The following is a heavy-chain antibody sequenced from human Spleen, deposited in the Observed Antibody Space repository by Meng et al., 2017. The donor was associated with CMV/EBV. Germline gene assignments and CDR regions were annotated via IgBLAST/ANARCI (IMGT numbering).Heavy chain of an antibody. Sequence: GESLKISCAASGFTFSHYGMYWVRQAPGKGLEWVASLRYDKSAEYYADFAKGRFTISRDNSKNALFLQMTNLRAEDTAVYYCARDGGPGYHDYWGQGTLVTVSS. CDR3: ARDGGPGYHDY. CDR2: LRYDKSAE. V-gene: IGHV3-30*02. J-gene: IGHJ4*02. CDR1: GFTFSHYG. D-gene: IGHD3-16*01.